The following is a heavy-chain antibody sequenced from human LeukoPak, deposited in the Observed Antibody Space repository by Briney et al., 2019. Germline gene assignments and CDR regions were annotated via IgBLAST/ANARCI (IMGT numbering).Heavy chain of an antibody. CDR3: ARTVVVVTAIYFDY. D-gene: IGHD2-21*02. J-gene: IGHJ4*02. V-gene: IGHV4-31*03. CDR1: GGSISSGGYY. Sequence: SQTLSLTCTVSGGSISSGGYYWSWIRQHPGKGLEWIGYIYYSGSTYYNPSLKSRVTISVGTSKNQFSLKLSSVTAADTAVYYCARTVVVVTAIYFDYWGQGTLVTVSS. CDR2: IYYSGST.